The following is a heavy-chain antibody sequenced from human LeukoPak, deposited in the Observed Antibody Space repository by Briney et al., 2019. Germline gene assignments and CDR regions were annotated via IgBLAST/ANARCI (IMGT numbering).Heavy chain of an antibody. CDR2: IYYSGST. CDR1: GGSISSSSYY. V-gene: IGHV4-39*01. Sequence: PSETLSLTCTVSGGSISSSSYYWGWIRQPPGKGLEWIGSIYYSGSTYYNPSLKSRVTISVDTSKNQFSLKLSSVTAADTAVYYCARRSVLLGAFDYWGQGTLVTVSS. D-gene: IGHD2-15*01. CDR3: ARRSVLLGAFDY. J-gene: IGHJ4*02.